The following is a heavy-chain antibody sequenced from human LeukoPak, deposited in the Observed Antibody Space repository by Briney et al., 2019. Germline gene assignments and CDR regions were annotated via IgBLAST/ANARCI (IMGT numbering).Heavy chain of an antibody. D-gene: IGHD5-24*01. V-gene: IGHV4-4*07. CDR2: IYTSVST. Sequence: PSETLSLTCTVSGGSVSSYYWSWIRQSAGKGLERIGRIYTSVSTNYNPSLKGRATISVDKSKNQFSLKLSSVTAAYTAVYYCARDIWATAALNHFDPWGQGTLVTVSS. J-gene: IGHJ5*02. CDR3: ARDIWATAALNHFDP. CDR1: GGSVSSYY.